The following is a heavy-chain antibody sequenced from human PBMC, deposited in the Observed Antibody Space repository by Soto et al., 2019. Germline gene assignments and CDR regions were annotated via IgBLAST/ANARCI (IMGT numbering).Heavy chain of an antibody. D-gene: IGHD3-9*01. V-gene: IGHV3-33*01. CDR3: ATRAPVTGYYNNTDD. CDR2: IWYDGSNK. J-gene: IGHJ4*02. CDR1: GFTFISYG. Sequence: GGSLRLSCAASGFTFISYGMHWVLQAPCKGLEWVAVIWYDGSNKYYADSVKGRFTISRDNSKNTLYLQMNSLRAEDTAVYYCATRAPVTGYYNNTDDWGKGTLVT.